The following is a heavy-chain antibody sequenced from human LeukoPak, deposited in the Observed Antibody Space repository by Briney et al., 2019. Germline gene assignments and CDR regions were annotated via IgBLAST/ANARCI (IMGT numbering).Heavy chain of an antibody. CDR1: GGSFSGYY. D-gene: IGHD6-19*01. Sequence: SETLSLTCAVYGGSFSGYYWNWIRQPPGKGLEWIGEINHSGSTNYNPSLKSRVTISVDTSKNQFSLKLSSVTAADTAVYYCARGGWYSAYFQHWGQGTLVTVSS. CDR3: ARGGWYSAYFQH. CDR2: INHSGST. V-gene: IGHV4-34*01. J-gene: IGHJ1*01.